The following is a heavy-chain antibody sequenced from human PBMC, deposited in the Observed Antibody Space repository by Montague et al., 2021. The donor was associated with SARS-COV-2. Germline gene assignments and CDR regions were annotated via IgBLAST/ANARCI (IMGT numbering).Heavy chain of an antibody. Sequence: SETLSLTCTVSGDSIGSSSYNWGWIRQPPGKGLEWIGSVHYNGRTYYNPSLKSRVTIHVDTSTNQISLRLSSVTAADTAVYYSTRHVHMTWPEPSPGFDYWGQGTLVTVAS. CDR1: GDSIGSSSYN. V-gene: IGHV4-39*01. CDR2: VHYNGRT. CDR3: TRHVHMTWPEPSPGFDY. J-gene: IGHJ4*02. D-gene: IGHD1-1*01.